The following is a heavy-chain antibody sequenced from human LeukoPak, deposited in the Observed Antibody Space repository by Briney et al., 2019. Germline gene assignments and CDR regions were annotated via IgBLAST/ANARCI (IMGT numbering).Heavy chain of an antibody. J-gene: IGHJ5*02. V-gene: IGHV3-21*01. CDR2: ISSSSSYI. Sequence: GGSLSLSCAAPGFTFSSHWLYWARQVPGKGLVWFSPISSSSSYIYYADSVKGRFTISRDNAKNSLYLQMNSLRAEDTAVYYCARGTIAAPAGLDPWGQGTLVTVSS. CDR1: GFTFSSHW. D-gene: IGHD6-6*01. CDR3: ARGTIAAPAGLDP.